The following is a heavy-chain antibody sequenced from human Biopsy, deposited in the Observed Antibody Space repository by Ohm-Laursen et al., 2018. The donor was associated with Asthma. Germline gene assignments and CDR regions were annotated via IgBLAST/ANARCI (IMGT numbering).Heavy chain of an antibody. J-gene: IGHJ6*02. CDR3: ARDHYDISFATYGMDV. Sequence: SLRLSCTASGFTFSNYAMHWVRQAPGKGMEWVAVIAYDGRDKYYADSVKGRFTISRDNSKNTLFLQMHSLRSDDTAVYYCARDHYDISFATYGMDVWGQGTTVTVSS. CDR1: GFTFSNYA. CDR2: IAYDGRDK. D-gene: IGHD3-9*01. V-gene: IGHV3-30*03.